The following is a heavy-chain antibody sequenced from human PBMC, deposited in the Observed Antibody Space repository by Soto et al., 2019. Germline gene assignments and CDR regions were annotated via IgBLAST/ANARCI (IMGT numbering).Heavy chain of an antibody. CDR2: IWYDGSNK. D-gene: IGHD3-10*01. V-gene: IGHV3-33*01. J-gene: IGHJ4*02. Sequence: QVQLVESGGGVVQPGRSLRLSCAASGFTFSSYGMHWVRQAPGKGLEWVAVIWYDGSNKYYADSVKGRFTISRDNSKNTLYLQMNSLRAEDTAVYYCARGPPSSITLDYWGQGTLVTVSS. CDR3: ARGPPSSITLDY. CDR1: GFTFSSYG.